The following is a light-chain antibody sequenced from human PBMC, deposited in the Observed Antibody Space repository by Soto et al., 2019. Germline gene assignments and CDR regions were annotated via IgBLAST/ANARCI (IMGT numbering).Light chain of an antibody. CDR3: QSFDNGLLAYV. Sequence: QSVLTQPPSISGAPGQRVTISCTGASSNVGPGDAVHWYQHIPGTAPKLLIYVDNSRPSGVPDRFSASKSGTSASLAITGLQAEDEADYYCQSFDNGLLAYVFGTGTKLTVL. J-gene: IGLJ1*01. CDR1: SSNVGPGDA. V-gene: IGLV1-40*01. CDR2: VDN.